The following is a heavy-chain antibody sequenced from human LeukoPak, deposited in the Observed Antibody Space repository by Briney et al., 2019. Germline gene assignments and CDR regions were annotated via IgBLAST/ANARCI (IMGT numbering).Heavy chain of an antibody. Sequence: GRSLRLSCAASGFTFSSYAMHWVRQAPGKGLEWVAVISYDGSNKYYADSVKGRFTISRDNSKNTLYLQMNSLRAEDTAVYYCAKGANTAMVSSYFDYWGQGTLVTVSS. J-gene: IGHJ4*02. CDR1: GFTFSSYA. V-gene: IGHV3-30-3*01. D-gene: IGHD5-18*01. CDR2: ISYDGSNK. CDR3: AKGANTAMVSSYFDY.